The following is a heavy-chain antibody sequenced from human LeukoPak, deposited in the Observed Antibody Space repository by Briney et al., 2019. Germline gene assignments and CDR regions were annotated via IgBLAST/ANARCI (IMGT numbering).Heavy chain of an antibody. D-gene: IGHD6-13*01. CDR3: ARVYYSSSYDYWYFDL. CDR2: VFYNGRT. CDR1: GGSISDYY. V-gene: IGHV4-59*01. Sequence: SETLSLTCSVSGGSISDYYYSWIRQSPGKGLEWIGYVFYNGRTNYNPSLESRATVSLDTSRNQFSLRLTSVTAADTAVYYCARVYYSSSYDYWYFDLWGRGTLVTVSS. J-gene: IGHJ2*01.